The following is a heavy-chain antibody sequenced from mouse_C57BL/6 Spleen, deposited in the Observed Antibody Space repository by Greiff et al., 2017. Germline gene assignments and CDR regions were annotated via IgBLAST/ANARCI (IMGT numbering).Heavy chain of an antibody. Sequence: VQLQQSGAELMKPGASVKLSCKATGYTFTGYWIEWVKQRPGHGLEWIGEILPGSGSTNYNEKFKGKATFAANTSSNTAYMQLNSLTTEDSAIYYCARRRIITTGFDYWGQGTTLTVSS. CDR3: ARRRIITTGFDY. J-gene: IGHJ2*01. CDR1: GYTFTGYW. CDR2: ILPGSGST. V-gene: IGHV1-9*01. D-gene: IGHD1-1*01.